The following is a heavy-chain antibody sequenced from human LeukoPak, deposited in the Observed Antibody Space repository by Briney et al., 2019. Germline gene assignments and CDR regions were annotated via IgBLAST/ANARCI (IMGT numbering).Heavy chain of an antibody. J-gene: IGHJ6*03. CDR1: GFTFSSYE. Sequence: GGSLRLSCAASGFTFSSYEMNWVRQAPGPGLEWVSYISSSGSTIYYADSVKGRFTISRDNAKNSLYLQMNSLRAEDTAVYYCARAAAGLTMEYYYYYDIDVWGKGTTVTVSS. D-gene: IGHD6-13*01. V-gene: IGHV3-48*03. CDR2: ISSSGSTI. CDR3: ARAAAGLTMEYYYYYDIDV.